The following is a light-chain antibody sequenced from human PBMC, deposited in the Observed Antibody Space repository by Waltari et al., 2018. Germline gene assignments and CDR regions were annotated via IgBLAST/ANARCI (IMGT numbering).Light chain of an antibody. V-gene: IGKV1-12*01. CDR3: QQAASFPLT. Sequence: DIQMTQSPSSVSASVGDRVTITCRASQGISSWLAWYQQKPGRAPNLLIYAASSLQSGGAARFSGSGSGTEFTLTISSLQPDDFATYYCQQAASFPLTFGGGTKVEIK. CDR1: QGISSW. J-gene: IGKJ4*01. CDR2: AAS.